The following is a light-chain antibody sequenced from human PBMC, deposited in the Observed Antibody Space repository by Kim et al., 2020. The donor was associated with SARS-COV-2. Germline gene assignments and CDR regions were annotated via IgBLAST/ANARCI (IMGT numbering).Light chain of an antibody. CDR1: QDISNY. J-gene: IGKJ2*01. CDR2: DAS. V-gene: IGKV1-33*01. Sequence: PSSLSASVGDRVTITCQASQDISNYLYWYQQKPGKAPKLLIYDASNLETGVPSRFSGSGSGTDFTFTISSLQPEDIATYYCQQLDTFGQGTKLEI. CDR3: QQLDT.